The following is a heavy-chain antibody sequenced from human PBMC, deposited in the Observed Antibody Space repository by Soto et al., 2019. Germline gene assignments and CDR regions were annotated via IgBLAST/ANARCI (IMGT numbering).Heavy chain of an antibody. CDR3: ARKVEYGGNYYYFDY. V-gene: IGHV1-18*04. J-gene: IGHJ4*02. D-gene: IGHD2-21*02. CDR1: GYPFTSYG. CDR2: ISGYNGYT. Sequence: ASVKVSCKASGYPFTSYGITWVRQAPGQGLEWMGWISGYNGYTNYAQNLQDRVTMTTDTSTSTAYMELRSLRSDDTAVYYCARKVEYGGNYYYFDYWGQGALVTVSS.